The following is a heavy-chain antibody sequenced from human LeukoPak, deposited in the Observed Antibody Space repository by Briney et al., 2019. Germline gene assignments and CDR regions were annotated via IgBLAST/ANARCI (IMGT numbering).Heavy chain of an antibody. V-gene: IGHV5-51*01. J-gene: IGHJ6*03. D-gene: IGHD2-2*01. Sequence: GESLEISCKGSGYSFTSYWIGWVRQMPGKGLEWMVIIYPGDSDTRYSPSFQGQVTISADKSISTAYLQWSSLKASDTAMYYCARAPDCSGTSCYYMDVWGKGTTVTVPS. CDR3: ARAPDCSGTSCYYMDV. CDR1: GYSFTSYW. CDR2: IYPGDSDT.